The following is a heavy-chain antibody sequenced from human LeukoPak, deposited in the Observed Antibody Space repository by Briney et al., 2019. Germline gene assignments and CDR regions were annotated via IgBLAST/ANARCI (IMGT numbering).Heavy chain of an antibody. V-gene: IGHV3-30-3*01. D-gene: IGHD4-23*01. J-gene: IGHJ3*02. CDR3: AKGGDYGGRGAFDI. CDR2: ISYDGSNK. Sequence: GGSLRLSCAASGFTFSSYAMHWVRQAPGKGLEWEAVISYDGSNKYYADSVKGRFTISRDNSKNTLYLQMNSLRAEDTAVYYCAKGGDYGGRGAFDIWGQGTMVTVSS. CDR1: GFTFSSYA.